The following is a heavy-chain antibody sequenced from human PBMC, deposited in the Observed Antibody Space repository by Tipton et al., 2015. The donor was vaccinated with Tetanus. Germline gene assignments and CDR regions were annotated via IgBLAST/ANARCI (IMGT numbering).Heavy chain of an antibody. CDR3: AREVGAPHRAFDY. J-gene: IGHJ4*02. Sequence: QSGAEVKKPGASVKVSCKASGYTFTNSYMHWVRQAPGQGLEWMAIINPSGVTTGYAQRFQGRVTVTRDTSTSTVYMELRSLRSDDTAVYYCAREVGAPHRAFDYWGQGTLVTVSS. CDR2: INPSGVTT. CDR1: GYTFTNSY. D-gene: IGHD1-26*01. V-gene: IGHV1-46*03.